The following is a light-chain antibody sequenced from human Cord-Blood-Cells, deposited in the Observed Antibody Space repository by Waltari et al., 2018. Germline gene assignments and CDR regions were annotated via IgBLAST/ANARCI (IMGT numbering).Light chain of an antibody. V-gene: IGKV1-39*01. J-gene: IGKJ3*01. Sequence: IQMTQSPSSLSASVGDSVTITCRASQNISSYLNWYQQKPGKAPKLRIYAASSLQSGVPSRFSVSGSGTDFTLTIISLQPEDFATYYCQQSYSTPPFTFGPGTKVDIK. CDR1: QNISSY. CDR2: AAS. CDR3: QQSYSTPPFT.